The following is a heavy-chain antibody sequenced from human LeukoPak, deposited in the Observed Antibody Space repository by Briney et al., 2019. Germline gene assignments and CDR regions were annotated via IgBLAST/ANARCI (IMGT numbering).Heavy chain of an antibody. Sequence: GASVKVSCKASGYTFTSHDINWVRQATGQGLEWMGIINPSGGSTSYAQKFQGRVTMTRDTSTSTVYMELSSLRSEDTAVYYCARSSGYDFWSGYIDYWGQGTLVTVSS. J-gene: IGHJ4*02. V-gene: IGHV1-46*01. CDR3: ARSSGYDFWSGYIDY. CDR2: INPSGGST. D-gene: IGHD3-3*01. CDR1: GYTFTSHD.